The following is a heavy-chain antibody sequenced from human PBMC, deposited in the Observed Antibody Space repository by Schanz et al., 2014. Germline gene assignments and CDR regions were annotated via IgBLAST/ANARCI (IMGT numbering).Heavy chain of an antibody. CDR3: ARRVPYSFGLDV. J-gene: IGHJ6*02. CDR1: GFTFSSYV. Sequence: EVQVVESGGGFVQPGGSLRLSCAASGFTFSSYVMNWVRQAPGRGLEWVSFISASGDSTSYADSVKGRFTISRDNSKNTLYLQMNSLRDEGTAMYYCARRVPYSFGLDVWGQGATVTVSS. CDR2: ISASGDST. D-gene: IGHD1-1*01. V-gene: IGHV3-23*04.